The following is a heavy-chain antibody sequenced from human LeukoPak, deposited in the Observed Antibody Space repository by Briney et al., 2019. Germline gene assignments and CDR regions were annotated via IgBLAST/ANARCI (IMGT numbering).Heavy chain of an antibody. CDR3: ARDQSYDSSGPGAGMDV. D-gene: IGHD3-22*01. CDR1: GFTFSSYW. V-gene: IGHV3-7*01. J-gene: IGHJ6*02. CDR2: IKLDGSEN. Sequence: GGSLRLSCAASGFTFSSYWMRWVRQAPGKGLQWVANIKLDGSENYYVDSVRGRFTFSRDNAKNSLFLQMSSLRAEDTAVYYCARDQSYDSSGPGAGMDVWGQGTTVTVSS.